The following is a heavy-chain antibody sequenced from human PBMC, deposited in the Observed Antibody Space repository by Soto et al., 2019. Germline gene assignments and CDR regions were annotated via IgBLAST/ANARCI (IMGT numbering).Heavy chain of an antibody. CDR2: IYYSGRP. Sequence: QVQLQESGPGLVKPSQTLSLTCTVTVSGGSISSGGYYWSWIRQHPGKGLEWIGYIYYSGRPSYNPSLKSRVTISVDTSKNQFSLKLSSVTAADTAVYYCARSAILVVPAAMYFDYWGQGTLVTVSS. D-gene: IGHD2-2*01. CDR1: GGSISSGGYY. J-gene: IGHJ4*02. V-gene: IGHV4-31*03. CDR3: ARSAILVVPAAMYFDY.